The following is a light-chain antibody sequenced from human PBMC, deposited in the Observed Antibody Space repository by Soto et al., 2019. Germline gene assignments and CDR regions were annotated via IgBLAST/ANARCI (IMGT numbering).Light chain of an antibody. CDR2: EVS. CDR1: SSDVGGYNY. V-gene: IGLV2-8*01. J-gene: IGLJ2*01. CDR3: SSYAGSNNLVV. Sequence: QSALTQPPSASGSTGQSVTISCTGASSDVGGYNYVSWYQQQPGKAPKLMIYEVSKRPSGVPDRFSGSKSGNTASLTVSGLQAEDEADYYCSSYAGSNNLVVFGGGTKLTVL.